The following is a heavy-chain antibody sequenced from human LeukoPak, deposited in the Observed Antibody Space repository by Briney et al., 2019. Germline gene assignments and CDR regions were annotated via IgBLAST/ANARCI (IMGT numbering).Heavy chain of an antibody. J-gene: IGHJ5*02. CDR3: ARAGDYDILTGYHH. V-gene: IGHV3-23*01. CDR1: GFTFSSYA. Sequence: GGSLRLSCAASGFTFSSYAMSWVRQAPGKGLEWVSTISGSGGSTYYADSVKGRFTISRDNSKNTLYLQMNSLRAEDTAVYYCARAGDYDILTGYHHWGQGTLVTVSS. CDR2: ISGSGGST. D-gene: IGHD3-9*01.